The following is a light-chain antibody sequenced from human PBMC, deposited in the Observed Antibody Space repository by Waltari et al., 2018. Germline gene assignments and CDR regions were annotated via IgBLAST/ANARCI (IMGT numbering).Light chain of an antibody. V-gene: IGKV1-5*03. CDR2: KAS. Sequence: DIQMTQSPSTLSASVGDSVTITCRASQSISSWLAWYQQKPGKAPKLLIYKASSLESGVPSRFSGSGSGTEFTLTISSLQPDDFATYYCQQYNSYSRTFGPGTKVDIK. CDR1: QSISSW. CDR3: QQYNSYSRT. J-gene: IGKJ3*01.